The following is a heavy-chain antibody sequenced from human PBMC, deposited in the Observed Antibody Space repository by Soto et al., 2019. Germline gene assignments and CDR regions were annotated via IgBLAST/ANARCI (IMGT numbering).Heavy chain of an antibody. CDR2: ISLYSDGT. CDR1: GYTFSNYG. CDR3: ARVVPGAEAWFGP. Sequence: AAVKVSCKPSGYTFSNYGITWVRQAPGQPLEWLGWISLYSDGTNYAQKFQGRVSMTTDTSTTTAYMELRSLRSDDTAVYYCARVVPGAEAWFGPWGQGTLVTVSS. D-gene: IGHD2-2*01. V-gene: IGHV1-18*01. J-gene: IGHJ5*02.